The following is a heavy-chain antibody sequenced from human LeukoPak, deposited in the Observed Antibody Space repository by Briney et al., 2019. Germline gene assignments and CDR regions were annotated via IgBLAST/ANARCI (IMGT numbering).Heavy chain of an antibody. CDR3: ATYNDRDAFDI. V-gene: IGHV3-15*01. D-gene: IGHD1-14*01. CDR1: GFTFSXXX. J-gene: IGHJ3*02. CDR2: IKNKIDGGTT. Sequence: GGSLRLSCVGSGFTFSXXXXXWVRQAPGKGXEXXXRIKNKIDGGTTDDAAPVKGRFTISRDESKNTLYLQMTSLKTEDTALYYCATYNDRDAFDIWGQGTMVTVSP.